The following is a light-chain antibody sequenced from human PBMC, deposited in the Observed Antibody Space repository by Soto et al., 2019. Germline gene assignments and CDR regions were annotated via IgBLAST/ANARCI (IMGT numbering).Light chain of an antibody. CDR3: QQYGSSPLT. CDR1: QSVSSSY. J-gene: IGKJ4*02. CDR2: GAS. Sequence: EIVLTQSPGTLSLSPGERATLSCRASQSVSSSYLAWSQQKPGQAPRLLIYGASSRATGIPDRFSGSGSGTDFTLTISILEPEDFAVYYCQQYGSSPLTFGGGTQVEIK. V-gene: IGKV3-20*01.